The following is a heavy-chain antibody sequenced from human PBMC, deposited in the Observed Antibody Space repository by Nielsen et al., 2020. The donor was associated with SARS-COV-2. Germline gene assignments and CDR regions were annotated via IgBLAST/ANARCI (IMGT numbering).Heavy chain of an antibody. Sequence: SETLSLTCAVYGGSFSGYYWSWIRQPPGKGLEWIGEINHSGSTNYNPSLKSRVTISVDTSMNQFSLKLSSVTAADTAVYYCARAAAGTSYYYGMDVWGQGTTVTVSS. V-gene: IGHV4-34*01. CDR2: INHSGST. CDR1: GGSFSGYY. D-gene: IGHD1-1*01. CDR3: ARAAAGTSYYYGMDV. J-gene: IGHJ6*02.